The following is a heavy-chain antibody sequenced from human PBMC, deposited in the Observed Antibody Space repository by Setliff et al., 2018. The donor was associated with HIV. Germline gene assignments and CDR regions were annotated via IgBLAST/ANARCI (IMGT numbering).Heavy chain of an antibody. CDR3: ARGPSGTYYREFDF. J-gene: IGHJ4*02. V-gene: IGHV4-61*08. CDR2: MYASGST. CDR1: GDSISSVGYY. D-gene: IGHD1-26*01. Sequence: SETLSLTCTVSGDSISSVGYYWSWLRQPPGKGLEWIGYMYASGSTDYNPSLKSRVTISVDRFRNQFSLQLRSSTAADTAVYYCARGPSGTYYREFDFWGQGTLVTVSS.